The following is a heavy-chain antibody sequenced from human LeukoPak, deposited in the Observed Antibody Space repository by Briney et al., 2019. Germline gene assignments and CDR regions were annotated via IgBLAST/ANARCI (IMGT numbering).Heavy chain of an antibody. Sequence: PGGSLRLSCAASGFTFSSYEMNWVRQAPGKGLEWVSYISSSGSTIYYADSVKGRFTISRDNSKDSLYLQMNSLRTEDTALYYCAKDISYYDILTGFDYWGQGTLVTVSS. V-gene: IGHV3-48*03. J-gene: IGHJ4*02. D-gene: IGHD3-9*01. CDR1: GFTFSSYE. CDR2: ISSSGSTI. CDR3: AKDISYYDILTGFDY.